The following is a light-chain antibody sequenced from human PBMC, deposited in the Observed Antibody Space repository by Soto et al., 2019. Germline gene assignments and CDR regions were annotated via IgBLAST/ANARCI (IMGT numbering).Light chain of an antibody. Sequence: IVLTQSRRTLCLSPGERATLSCRASQSVSSSYLAWYQQKPGQAPRLLIYGASSRATGIPDRFSGSGSGTDFTLTISRLEPEDFAVYYCQQYGSSPIPFGQGTRLEIK. J-gene: IGKJ5*01. V-gene: IGKV3-20*01. CDR1: QSVSSSY. CDR2: GAS. CDR3: QQYGSSPIP.